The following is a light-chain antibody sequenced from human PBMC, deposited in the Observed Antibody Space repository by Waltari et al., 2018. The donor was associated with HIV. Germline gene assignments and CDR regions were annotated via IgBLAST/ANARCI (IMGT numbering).Light chain of an antibody. CDR3: GSYTATNSMM. Sequence: QSALTQPAYVSGSPGQSITISCTGPTSAAASFAYVSWYQQHPGKVPTLIIYEVSFRASGVSNRFSASKSGNTTSLTISGLQAEDEAVYYCGSYTATNSMMFGGGTKLTVL. V-gene: IGLV2-14*01. CDR1: TSAAASFAY. J-gene: IGLJ3*02. CDR2: EVS.